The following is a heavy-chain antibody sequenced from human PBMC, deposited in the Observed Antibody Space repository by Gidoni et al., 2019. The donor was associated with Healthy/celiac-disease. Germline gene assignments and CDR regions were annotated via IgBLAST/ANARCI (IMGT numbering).Heavy chain of an antibody. Sequence: EVKLVESGGGLVQPGRSLRLSCAASGFTFDDYAMHWVRRAPGKGLEWVSGISWNSGSIGYAYCVKGRFTISRDNAKNSLYLQMNSLRAEDTALYYCAKDMDDYDSSGYPDIWGQGTMVTVSS. D-gene: IGHD3-22*01. J-gene: IGHJ3*02. CDR2: ISWNSGSI. CDR1: GFTFDDYA. V-gene: IGHV3-9*01. CDR3: AKDMDDYDSSGYPDI.